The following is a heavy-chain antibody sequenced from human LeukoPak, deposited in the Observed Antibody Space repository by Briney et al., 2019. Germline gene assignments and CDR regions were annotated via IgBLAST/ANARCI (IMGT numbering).Heavy chain of an antibody. CDR3: ARISGLYGWFDP. Sequence: ASVKVSCKASGYTFTGYYMHWVRQAPGQGLEWMGWINPNSGGTNYAQKFQGRVTMTRDTSISTAYMELSRLRSDDTAVYYCARISGLYGWFDPWGQGTLVTVSS. J-gene: IGHJ5*02. CDR2: INPNSGGT. D-gene: IGHD6-19*01. CDR1: GYTFTGYY. V-gene: IGHV1-2*02.